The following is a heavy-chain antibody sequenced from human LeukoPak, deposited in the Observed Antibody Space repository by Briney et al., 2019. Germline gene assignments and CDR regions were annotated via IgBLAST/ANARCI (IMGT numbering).Heavy chain of an antibody. CDR1: GFTFDNSA. CDR2: ISWNSAGI. Sequence: GGSLRLSCAASGFTFDNSAMHWVRQAPGKGLEWVPSISWNSAGIHYADSVKGRFTISRDNAKNSLYLQMNSLRAEDTALYYCAKATRSSLVASFDVWGQGTMVTVSS. V-gene: IGHV3-9*01. J-gene: IGHJ3*01. CDR3: AKATRSSLVASFDV. D-gene: IGHD2-8*02.